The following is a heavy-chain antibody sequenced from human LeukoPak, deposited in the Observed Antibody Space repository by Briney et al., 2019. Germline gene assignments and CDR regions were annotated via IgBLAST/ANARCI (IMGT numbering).Heavy chain of an antibody. CDR3: AKASWYRVTFVTHLDS. CDR2: ISYDEIK. Sequence: PGRSLRLSCVVSGFTFRDYGLHWVRQAPGKGLEWVAVISYDEIKYYADSVKGRFTIPRDNFKNTVYLQMSSLSPEDTAIYYCAKASWYRVTFVTHLDSWGQGTLVTVSS. V-gene: IGHV3-30*18. CDR1: GFTFRDYG. J-gene: IGHJ4*02. D-gene: IGHD2-15*01.